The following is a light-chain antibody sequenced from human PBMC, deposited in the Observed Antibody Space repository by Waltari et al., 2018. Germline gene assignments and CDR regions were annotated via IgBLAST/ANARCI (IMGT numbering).Light chain of an antibody. V-gene: IGLV4-69*01. CDR1: SGHTSYA. Sequence: QLLVTQSPSASASLGASVKLTCTLSSGHTSYAIAWHQHQSEKGPRFLMSVNSVGEHTKGDGIPDRFSGSSSGAERYLTIYSLQSEDEADYYCQTWDTNIVVFGGGTKVTVL. J-gene: IGLJ2*01. CDR2: VNSVGEH. CDR3: QTWDTNIVV.